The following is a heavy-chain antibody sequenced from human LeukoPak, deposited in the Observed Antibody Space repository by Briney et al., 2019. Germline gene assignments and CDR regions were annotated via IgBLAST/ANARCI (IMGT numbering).Heavy chain of an antibody. Sequence: TLSPTRAVYGGSFSGYYWSWIRQPPGKGLEWLGEINLSGSTNYNPSLKSRVTISVDTSKNQFSLKVNSVPAADTGVYYCARVLSGVVVPPSRGDYFDSWGQGTVVTVSS. CDR1: GGSFSGYY. V-gene: IGHV4-34*01. CDR3: ARVLSGVVVPPSRGDYFDS. D-gene: IGHD2-2*01. CDR2: INLSGST. J-gene: IGHJ4*02.